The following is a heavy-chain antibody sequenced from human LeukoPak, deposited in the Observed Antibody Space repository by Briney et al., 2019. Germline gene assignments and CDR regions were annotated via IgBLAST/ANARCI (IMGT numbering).Heavy chain of an antibody. V-gene: IGHV4-38-2*01. CDR1: GFSISSGYY. J-gene: IGHJ4*02. CDR3: ARNGTNNYFDY. Sequence: SETLSLTCAVSGFSISSGYYWGWIRQPPGKGLEWIGSIYHSGSTHYNPSLKSRVTISVDTSKNQFSLKLSSVTAADTAVYYCARNGTNNYFDYWGQGTLVTASS. D-gene: IGHD2-2*01. CDR2: IYHSGST.